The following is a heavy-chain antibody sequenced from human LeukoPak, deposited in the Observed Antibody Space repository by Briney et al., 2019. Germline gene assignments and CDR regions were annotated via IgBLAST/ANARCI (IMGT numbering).Heavy chain of an antibody. CDR2: ISSSSSSK. V-gene: IGHV3-48*01. J-gene: IGHJ3*02. CDR3: ARDWNSVVVTAHI. Sequence: GGSLRLSCVASGFSFSTYSMNWVRQAPGKGLEWVSYISSSSSSKYYADSVKGRFTISRDNAKNSLYLQMNSLRADDTAVYYCARDWNSVVVTAHIWGQGTMVTVSS. D-gene: IGHD2-21*02. CDR1: GFSFSTYS.